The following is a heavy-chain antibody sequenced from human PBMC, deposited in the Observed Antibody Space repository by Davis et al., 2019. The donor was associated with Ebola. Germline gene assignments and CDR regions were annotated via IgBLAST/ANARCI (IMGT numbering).Heavy chain of an antibody. CDR3: ARAITMVRPNNWFDP. J-gene: IGHJ5*02. Sequence: ASVTVSCKASGYTFTSYGISWVRQAPGQGLEWMGWISAYNGNTNYAQKLQGRVTMTTDTSTSTAYMGLRNLRSDDTAVYYCARAITMVRPNNWFDPWGQGTLVTVSS. D-gene: IGHD3-10*01. CDR1: GYTFTSYG. CDR2: ISAYNGNT. V-gene: IGHV1-18*01.